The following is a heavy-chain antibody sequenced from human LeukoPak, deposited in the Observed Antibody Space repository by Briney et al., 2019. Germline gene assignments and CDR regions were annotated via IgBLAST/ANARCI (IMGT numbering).Heavy chain of an antibody. V-gene: IGHV4-34*01. Sequence: SETLSLTCAVYGVSFSGHYWSWIRHTPGRGLEWIGEISHSGSTNYHPSLKSRVTMSLDTSKTEFPLKLSSVTAADTAVYYCARGGDGYNHPFDYWGQGTQVTVSS. CDR1: GVSFSGHY. CDR2: ISHSGST. J-gene: IGHJ4*02. D-gene: IGHD5-24*01. CDR3: ARGGDGYNHPFDY.